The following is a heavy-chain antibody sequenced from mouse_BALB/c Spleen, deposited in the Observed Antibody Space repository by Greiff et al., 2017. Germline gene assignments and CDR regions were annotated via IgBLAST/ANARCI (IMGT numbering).Heavy chain of an antibody. V-gene: IGHV14-3*02. J-gene: IGHJ1*01. Sequence: EVQGVESGAELVKPGASVKLSCTASGFNIKDTYMHWVKQRPEQGLEWIGRIDPANGNTKYDPKFQGKATITADTSSNTAYLQLSSLTSEDTAVYYCARSLVRRYFDVWGAGTTVTVSS. CDR1: GFNIKDTY. CDR3: ARSLVRRYFDV. CDR2: IDPANGNT. D-gene: IGHD2-14*01.